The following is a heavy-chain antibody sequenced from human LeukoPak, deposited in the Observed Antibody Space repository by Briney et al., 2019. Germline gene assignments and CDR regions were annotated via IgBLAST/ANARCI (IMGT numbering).Heavy chain of an antibody. V-gene: IGHV1-18*01. CDR3: ARAPYCPNGVCSFDY. CDR1: GYTFTSYG. J-gene: IGHJ4*02. D-gene: IGHD2-8*01. Sequence: VASVKVSCKTSGYTFTSYGISWVRQAPGQGLEWMGWISPYNGNTNYAQKFQGRVTRTPDTSTNTAYMDLRSLRSDDTAVYYCARAPYCPNGVCSFDYWGQGTLVTVSS. CDR2: ISPYNGNT.